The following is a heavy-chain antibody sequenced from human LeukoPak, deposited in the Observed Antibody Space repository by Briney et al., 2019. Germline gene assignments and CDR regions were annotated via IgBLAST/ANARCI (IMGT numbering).Heavy chain of an antibody. CDR1: GGSFSGYY. D-gene: IGHD6-19*01. CDR3: AREGSSGWYWFDP. V-gene: IGHV4-34*09. J-gene: IGHJ5*02. Sequence: SETLSLTCAVYGGSFSGYYWSWIRQPPGKGLEWTGYIYYSGSTYYNPSLKSRVTMSVDTSENQFSLKLNSVTAADTAVYYCAREGSSGWYWFDPWGQGTLVTVSS. CDR2: IYYSGST.